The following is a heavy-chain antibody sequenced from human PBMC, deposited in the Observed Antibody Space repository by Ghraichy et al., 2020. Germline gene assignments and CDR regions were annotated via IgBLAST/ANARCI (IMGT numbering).Heavy chain of an antibody. CDR2: ISSNSGYI. CDR3: ARDIPAHTIFGVDIVQNRLYFGMDV. V-gene: IGHV3-21*01. CDR1: GFTFSSYS. D-gene: IGHD3-3*01. Sequence: GESLRLSCAASGFTFSSYSMNWVRQAPGKGLEWVSFISSNSGYIYYADSVKGRFTISRDNAKNSLFLQMNSLRAEDTAMYYCARDIPAHTIFGVDIVQNRLYFGMDVWGQGTTVTVSS. J-gene: IGHJ6*02.